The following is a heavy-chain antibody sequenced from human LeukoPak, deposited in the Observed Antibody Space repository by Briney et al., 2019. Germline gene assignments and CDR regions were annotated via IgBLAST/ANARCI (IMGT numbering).Heavy chain of an antibody. CDR1: GFTVSSNY. Sequence: PGGSLRLSCAASGFTVSSNYMSWVRQAPGKGLEWVGRTRNKANSYTTEYAASVKGRFTISRDDSKNSLYLQMNSLKTEDTAVYYCARDFNYYDSSAMGYWGQGTLVTVSS. V-gene: IGHV3-72*01. J-gene: IGHJ4*02. D-gene: IGHD3-22*01. CDR2: TRNKANSYTT. CDR3: ARDFNYYDSSAMGY.